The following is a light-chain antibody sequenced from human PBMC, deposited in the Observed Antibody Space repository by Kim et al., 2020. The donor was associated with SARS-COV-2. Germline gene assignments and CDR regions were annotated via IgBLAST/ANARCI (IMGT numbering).Light chain of an antibody. J-gene: IGLJ1*01. CDR3: NSRDSSGNLYV. Sequence: SSELTQDPAVSVALGQTVSFTCQGDSLRTYYAGWYQQKPGQAPVLVIYGKNNRPSGIPDRFSGPSSGDTTSLTITGAQAEDEADYYCNSRDSSGNLYVFG. V-gene: IGLV3-19*01. CDR1: SLRTYY. CDR2: GKN.